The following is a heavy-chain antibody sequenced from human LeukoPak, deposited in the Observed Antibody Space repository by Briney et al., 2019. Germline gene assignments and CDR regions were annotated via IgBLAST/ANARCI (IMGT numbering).Heavy chain of an antibody. V-gene: IGHV1-8*01. Sequence: GASVTVSFTSSGYTFTSYDFNWVRQRPGPGLGWVGWMRPNSGNTGDTQKFQGRVTMTRNTSISTAYMELSSLRSEDTAVYYCARGRGSGHKENWFDPWGQGTLVTVSS. CDR2: MRPNSGNT. CDR1: GYTFTSYD. D-gene: IGHD6-19*01. J-gene: IGHJ5*02. CDR3: ARGRGSGHKENWFDP.